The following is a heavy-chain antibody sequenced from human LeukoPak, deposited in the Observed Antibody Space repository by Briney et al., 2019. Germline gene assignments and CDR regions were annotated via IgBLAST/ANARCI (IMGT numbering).Heavy chain of an antibody. J-gene: IGHJ4*02. CDR1: GFTFSSYA. CDR2: ISSNGGST. CDR3: ARGENYDILTGYYR. D-gene: IGHD3-9*01. V-gene: IGHV3-64*01. Sequence: PGGSLRLSCAASGFTFSSYAMHWVRQAPGKGLEYVSAISSNGGSTYYANSVKGGFTISRDNSKNTLYLQMGSLRAEDMAVYYCARGENYDILTGYYRWGQGTLVTVSS.